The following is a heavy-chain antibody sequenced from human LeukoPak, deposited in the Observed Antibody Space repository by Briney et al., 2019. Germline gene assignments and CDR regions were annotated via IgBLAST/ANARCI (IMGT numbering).Heavy chain of an antibody. J-gene: IGHJ4*02. Sequence: SETLSLTCTVSGGSIRNYFWGWIRQPPGKGLEWIGYIYYSGSTNYNPSLKSRVTISADTSKNQFSLKPTSVTAADTAVYYCARQTLTGDHIDYWGQGTLVTVSS. D-gene: IGHD3-9*01. CDR3: ARQTLTGDHIDY. CDR2: IYYSGST. CDR1: GGSIRNYF. V-gene: IGHV4-59*08.